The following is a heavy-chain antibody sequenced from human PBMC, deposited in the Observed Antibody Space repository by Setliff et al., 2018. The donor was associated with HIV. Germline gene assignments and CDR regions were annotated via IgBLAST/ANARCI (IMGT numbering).Heavy chain of an antibody. CDR1: GFSVGDNY. J-gene: IGHJ4*02. D-gene: IGHD6-19*01. CDR2: IYAAGAT. Sequence: GGSLRLSCETSGFSVGDNYMTWARQTPKMGLEWVSLIYAAGATYYADSVEGRFTISRDTSTNTLYLQMHSLRADDTAVYYCAKGSGFHDYWGQGTRVTVSS. CDR3: AKGSGFHDY. V-gene: IGHV3-53*01.